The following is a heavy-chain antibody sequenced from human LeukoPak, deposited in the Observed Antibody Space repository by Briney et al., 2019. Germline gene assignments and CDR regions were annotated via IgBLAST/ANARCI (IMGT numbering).Heavy chain of an antibody. CDR3: ASEILGYDAFDM. J-gene: IGHJ3*02. D-gene: IGHD7-27*01. CDR2: IKPDGSEK. Sequence: GGSLRLSCAASGFTFSNYWMSWVRQAPGKGLEWVANIKPDGSEKFYVDSVKGRFTISRDNAKNSLYLQMNSLRDEDTAIYYCASEILGYDAFDMWGQGTMVTVSS. V-gene: IGHV3-7*01. CDR1: GFTFSNYW.